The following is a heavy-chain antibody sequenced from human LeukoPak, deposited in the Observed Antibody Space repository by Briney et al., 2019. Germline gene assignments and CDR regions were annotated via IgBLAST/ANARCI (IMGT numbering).Heavy chain of an antibody. D-gene: IGHD2-2*02. CDR2: ISSSGSTT. J-gene: IGHJ4*02. V-gene: IGHV3-11*01. CDR3: ASSDCSSTSCYIDY. Sequence: GGSLRLSCAASGFTFSDYYMSWIRQAPGKGLEWVSYISSSGSTTYYADSVKGRFTISRDNAKNSLYLQMNSLRAEDTAVYYCASSDCSSTSCYIDYWGQGTLVTVSS. CDR1: GFTFSDYY.